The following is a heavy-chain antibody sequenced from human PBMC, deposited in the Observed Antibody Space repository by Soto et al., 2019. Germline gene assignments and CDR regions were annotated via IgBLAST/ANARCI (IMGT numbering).Heavy chain of an antibody. CDR1: GFTFNEHG. CDR2: ISHDATTT. CDR3: ANDREDTARSFDC. V-gene: IGHV3-30*18. J-gene: IGHJ4*02. D-gene: IGHD5-18*01. Sequence: QVQLVESGGGVVQPGRSLRLSCAASGFTFNEHGMHWVRQAPGKGLEWLAVISHDATTTYYADSVKGRFTISRDNSKNSVFLQMNSLRSEDTAVYYCANDREDTARSFDCWGQGTLVTVSS.